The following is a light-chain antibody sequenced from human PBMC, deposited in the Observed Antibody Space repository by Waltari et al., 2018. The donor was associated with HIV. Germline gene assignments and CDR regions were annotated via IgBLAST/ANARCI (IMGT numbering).Light chain of an antibody. Sequence: QSALTQPASVSGSPGQSIALPLTGSSSDIGSYDYVPWYQQYPGQAPKALIYEVTSRPSGTSSRFSGSKSATTAFLAISKLQTDDEADYFCSSYTRRGTVVFGGGTRLTVL. CDR2: EVT. CDR3: SSYTRRGTVV. CDR1: SSDIGSYDY. J-gene: IGLJ2*01. V-gene: IGLV2-14*01.